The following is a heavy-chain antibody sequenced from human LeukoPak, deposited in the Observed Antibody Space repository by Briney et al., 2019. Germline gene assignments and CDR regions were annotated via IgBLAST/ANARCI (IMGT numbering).Heavy chain of an antibody. CDR1: GYTFTSYG. Sequence: ASVKVSCKASGYTFTSYGISWVRQAPGQGLEWMGWISGYNGNTNHAQKFQGRVTMTTDTSTITAYMELRYLRSDDTAVYYCARDSSSSWYGDEDYWGQGTLVTVSS. CDR2: ISGYNGNT. D-gene: IGHD6-13*01. CDR3: ARDSSSSWYGDEDY. J-gene: IGHJ4*02. V-gene: IGHV1-18*01.